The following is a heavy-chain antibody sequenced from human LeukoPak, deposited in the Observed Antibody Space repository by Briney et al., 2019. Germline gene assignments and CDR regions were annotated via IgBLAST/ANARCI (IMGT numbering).Heavy chain of an antibody. CDR2: INPNSGGT. V-gene: IGHV1-2*06. CDR1: GGTFSSYA. D-gene: IGHD3-22*01. J-gene: IGHJ4*02. Sequence: ASVKVSCKASGGTFSSYAISWVRQAPGQGLELMGRINPNSGGTNYAQKFQGRVTMTRDTSISTAYMELSRLRCDDTAVYYCARGVYYDSSGYDYWGQGTLVTVSS. CDR3: ARGVYYDSSGYDY.